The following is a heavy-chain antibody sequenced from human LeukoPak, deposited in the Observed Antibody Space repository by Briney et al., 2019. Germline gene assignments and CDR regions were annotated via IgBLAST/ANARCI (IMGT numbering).Heavy chain of an antibody. CDR2: IIPIFGTA. D-gene: IGHD1-14*01. Sequence: SVKVSCKASGGTFSSYAISWVRQAPGQGLEWMGGIIPIFGTANYAQKFQGRVTITADESTSTAYMELSSLRSEDTAVYYCARSSGRSPNRDYMDVWGKGTTVTISS. CDR1: GGTFSSYA. J-gene: IGHJ6*03. V-gene: IGHV1-69*13. CDR3: ARSSGRSPNRDYMDV.